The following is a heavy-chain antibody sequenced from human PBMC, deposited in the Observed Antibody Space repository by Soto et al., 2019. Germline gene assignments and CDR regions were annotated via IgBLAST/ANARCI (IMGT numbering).Heavy chain of an antibody. CDR3: ARDITTGVGWFDP. J-gene: IGHJ5*02. V-gene: IGHV3-7*01. D-gene: IGHD1-26*01. Sequence: EVQLVESGGGLVQPGGSLRLSCAASGFTFSSYWMSWVRQAPGKGLEWVANIKQDGSEKYYVDSVKGRFTISRDNAKNSLYLQMNSLRAEDTAVYYCARDITTGVGWFDPWGQGTLVTVSS. CDR1: GFTFSSYW. CDR2: IKQDGSEK.